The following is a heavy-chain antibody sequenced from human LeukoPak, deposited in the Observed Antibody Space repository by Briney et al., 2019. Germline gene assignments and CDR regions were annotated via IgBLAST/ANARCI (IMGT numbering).Heavy chain of an antibody. CDR1: GGSISSGDYY. CDR2: IYYSGST. CDR3: ARLRVSRGDNYFDY. V-gene: IGHV4-30-4*08. J-gene: IGHJ4*02. Sequence: SETLSLTCTVSGGSISSGDYYWSWIRQPPGKGLEWIGYIYYSGSTYYNPSLKSRVTISVDTSKNQFSLKLSSVTAADTAVYYCARLRVSRGDNYFDYWGQGTLVTVSS. D-gene: IGHD3-16*01.